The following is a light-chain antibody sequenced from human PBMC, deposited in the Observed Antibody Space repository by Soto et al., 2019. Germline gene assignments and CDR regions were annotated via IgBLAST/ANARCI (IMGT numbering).Light chain of an antibody. CDR2: DTS. J-gene: IGKJ3*01. CDR1: QSVNNNY. V-gene: IGKV3-20*01. Sequence: EIVLMQSQGTLSLSPGEGATLSCRASQSVNNNYLAWYQQRPGQAPTVLIFDTSRRATGVPDRFSGSGSGTDFTLRIRRVEPDDVAVYYCQQYGSSQFTFGPGTKLNIK. CDR3: QQYGSSQFT.